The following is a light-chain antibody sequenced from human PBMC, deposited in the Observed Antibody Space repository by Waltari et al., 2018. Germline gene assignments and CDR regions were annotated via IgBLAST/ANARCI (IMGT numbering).Light chain of an antibody. CDR1: QSVSSSY. CDR3: QQYGSSPYT. V-gene: IGKV3-20*01. Sequence: EIVLTQSPGTLSLSPGERATLSCRARQSVSSSYLAWYQQKPGQAPRLLIYGASSRATGIPDRFSGSGSGTDFTLTISRLEPEDFAVYYCQQYGSSPYTFGQGTKLEIK. J-gene: IGKJ2*01. CDR2: GAS.